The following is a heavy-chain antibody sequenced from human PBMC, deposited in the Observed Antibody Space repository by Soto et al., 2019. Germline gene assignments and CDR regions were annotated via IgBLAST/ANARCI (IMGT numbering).Heavy chain of an antibody. CDR2: VFFSGST. J-gene: IGHJ4*02. Sequence: SETLSLTCTVSGGSINSDYWSWIRQSPGKGLEWIGYVFFSGSTNYNHSFKSRVTISVDTSKNQIYLRVTSVTAADTAVYYCAKASYGDVGVYFLDSWGQGALVTVSS. V-gene: IGHV4-59*01. CDR1: GGSINSDY. D-gene: IGHD4-17*01. CDR3: AKASYGDVGVYFLDS.